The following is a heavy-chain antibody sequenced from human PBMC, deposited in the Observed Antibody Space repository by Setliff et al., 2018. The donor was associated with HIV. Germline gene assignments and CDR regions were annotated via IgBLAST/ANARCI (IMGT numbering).Heavy chain of an antibody. D-gene: IGHD3-10*01. J-gene: IGHJ4*02. Sequence: PSETLSLTCAVDGGSFSGYYWSWIRQPPGKGLEWIGEINHSGSTTSNPSLKSRVTISVDTSKNQFSLKLTSVTAADTAVYYCARGRLYGVVDYWGQGTLVTVSS. CDR3: ARGRLYGVVDY. V-gene: IGHV4-34*01. CDR2: INHSGST. CDR1: GGSFSGYY.